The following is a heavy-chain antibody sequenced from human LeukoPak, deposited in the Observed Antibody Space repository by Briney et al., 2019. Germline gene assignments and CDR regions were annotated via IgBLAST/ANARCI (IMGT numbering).Heavy chain of an antibody. CDR1: GFTFSYHS. V-gene: IGHV3-7*01. J-gene: IGHJ4*02. Sequence: PGGPLRFSCAASGFTFSYHSMSWGRQAPGELVEWVANINLDGSERFYVDFVKGRFTISRDNADNSMYLQMNSRRAEDTAVFYCGRVIAGAIDYWGQGTLVTVSS. CDR2: INLDGSER. CDR3: GRVIAGAIDY. D-gene: IGHD6-13*01.